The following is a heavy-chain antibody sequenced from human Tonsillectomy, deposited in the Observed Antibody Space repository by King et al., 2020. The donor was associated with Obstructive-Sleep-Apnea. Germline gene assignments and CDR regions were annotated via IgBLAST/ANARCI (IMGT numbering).Heavy chain of an antibody. CDR1: GDSVSSNTAT. D-gene: IGHD3-22*01. Sequence: VQLQQSGPGLVKPSQTLSLTCAISGDSVSSNTATWNWIRQSPSRGLEWLGMTFYRSKWYSDYATSVKRRISLNPDTSENQFSLHLKSVTTEDTAVYFCVRALYYYASNGSPTPHGMDVWGQATTVTVSS. CDR2: TFYRSKWYS. CDR3: VRALYYYASNGSPTPHGMDV. J-gene: IGHJ6*02. V-gene: IGHV6-1*01.